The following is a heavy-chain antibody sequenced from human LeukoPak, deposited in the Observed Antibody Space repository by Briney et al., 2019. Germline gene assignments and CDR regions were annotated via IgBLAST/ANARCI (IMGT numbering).Heavy chain of an antibody. CDR3: ARVGDYGDYKREPCFDY. CDR1: GGSISSSNW. J-gene: IGHJ4*02. Sequence: PSETLSLTCAVSGGSISSSNWWSWVRQPPGKGLEWIGEIYHSGSTNYNPSLKSRVTISVDKSKNQFSLKLSSVTAADTAVYYCARVGDYGDYKREPCFDYWGQGTLVTVSS. CDR2: IYHSGST. D-gene: IGHD4-17*01. V-gene: IGHV4-4*02.